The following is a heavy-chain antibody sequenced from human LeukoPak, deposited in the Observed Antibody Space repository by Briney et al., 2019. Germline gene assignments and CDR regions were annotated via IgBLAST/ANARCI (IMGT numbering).Heavy chain of an antibody. CDR1: GGSISSSSYY. CDR2: IYYSGST. Sequence: SETLSLTCTVSGGSISSSSYYWGWIRQPPGKGLEWIGSIYYSGSTYYNPSLKSRVTISVDTSKNQFSLKLSSVTAADTAVYYCARDDSEGYYDSSGYHWGQGTLVTVSS. D-gene: IGHD3-22*01. V-gene: IGHV4-39*07. J-gene: IGHJ4*02. CDR3: ARDDSEGYYDSSGYH.